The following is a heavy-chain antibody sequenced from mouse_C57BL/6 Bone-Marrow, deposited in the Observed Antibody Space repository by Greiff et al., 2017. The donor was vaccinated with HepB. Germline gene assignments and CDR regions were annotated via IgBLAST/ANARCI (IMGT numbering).Heavy chain of an antibody. CDR2: IHPNSGST. CDR3: ATNWDFDY. CDR1: GYTFTSYW. V-gene: IGHV1-64*01. J-gene: IGHJ2*01. Sequence: VQLQQPGAELVKPGASVKLSCKASGYTFTSYWMHWVKQRPGQGLEWIGMIHPNSGSTNYNEKFKIKATLTVDKSSSTAYMQLSSLTSEDSAVYCCATNWDFDYWGQGTTLTVSS. D-gene: IGHD4-1*01.